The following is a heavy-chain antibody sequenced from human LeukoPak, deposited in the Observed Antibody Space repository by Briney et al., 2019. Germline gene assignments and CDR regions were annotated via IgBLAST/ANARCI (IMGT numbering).Heavy chain of an antibody. D-gene: IGHD4-17*01. CDR2: ISYDGSNK. CDR3: AKERGDYGDHTGLDY. J-gene: IGHJ4*02. V-gene: IGHV3-30*18. Sequence: PGGSLRLSCAASGFTFSSYGMHWVRQAPGKGLEWVAVISYDGSNKYYADSVKGRFTNSRDNSKNTLYLQMNSLRAEDTAVYYCAKERGDYGDHTGLDYWGQGTLVTVSA. CDR1: GFTFSSYG.